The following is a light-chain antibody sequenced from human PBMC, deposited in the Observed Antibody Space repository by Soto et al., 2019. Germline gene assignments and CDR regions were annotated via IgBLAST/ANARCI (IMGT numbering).Light chain of an antibody. J-gene: IGKJ4*01. CDR1: QSISRY. Sequence: DIPMTQSPSPLSASVGDRVTVTCRASQSISRYLNWYQQKPGNAPKLLINAASNLQRRVPSRFSGSGSGTDFTLTISSLQPEDFATYFCQQGHTPPLTFGGGTKVEIK. V-gene: IGKV1-39*01. CDR3: QQGHTPPLT. CDR2: AAS.